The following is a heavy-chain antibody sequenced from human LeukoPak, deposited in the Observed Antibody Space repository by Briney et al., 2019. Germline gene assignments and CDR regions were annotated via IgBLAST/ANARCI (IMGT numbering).Heavy chain of an antibody. CDR2: INPNSGGT. Sequence: ASVKVSCKASGYTFTGYYMHWVRQAPGQGLEWMGWINPNSGGTNYVQKFQGRVTMTRDTSISTAYMELSRLRSDDTAVYYCPSPFPVAGRYGMDVWGQGTTVTVSS. J-gene: IGHJ6*02. CDR1: GYTFTGYY. D-gene: IGHD6-19*01. CDR3: PSPFPVAGRYGMDV. V-gene: IGHV1-2*02.